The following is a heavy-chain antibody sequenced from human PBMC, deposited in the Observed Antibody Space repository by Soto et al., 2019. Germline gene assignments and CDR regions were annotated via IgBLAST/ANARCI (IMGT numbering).Heavy chain of an antibody. D-gene: IGHD6-13*01. V-gene: IGHV4-59*13. Sequence: SEPLSLTCIVSGVSINDYYWTWMRQPPGKALEWIGYLFYTGSTNYNPSLKSRVTISGDKSNNHFSLKLNSVTPADTAVYYCARATLAAAKPQFDYWGQGILVTVSS. CDR3: ARATLAAAKPQFDY. CDR2: LFYTGST. J-gene: IGHJ4*02. CDR1: GVSINDYY.